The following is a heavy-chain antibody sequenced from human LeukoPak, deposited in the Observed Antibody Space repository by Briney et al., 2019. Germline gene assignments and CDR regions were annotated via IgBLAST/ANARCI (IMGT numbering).Heavy chain of an antibody. CDR1: GFTFSSYG. Sequence: PGGSLRLSCAASGFTFSSYGMHWVPQAPGKGLEWVAFIRYDGSNKYYADSVKGRFTISRDNSKNTLYLQMNSLRAEDTAVYYCAKDLGYSYGFDYWGQGTLVTVSS. V-gene: IGHV3-30*02. D-gene: IGHD5-18*01. J-gene: IGHJ4*02. CDR3: AKDLGYSYGFDY. CDR2: IRYDGSNK.